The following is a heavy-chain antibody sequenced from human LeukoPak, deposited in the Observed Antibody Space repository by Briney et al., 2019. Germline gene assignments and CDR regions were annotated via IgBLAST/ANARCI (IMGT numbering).Heavy chain of an antibody. V-gene: IGHV3-11*06. CDR1: GFTFSDYY. Sequence: GGSLRLSCAASGFTFSDYYMSWIRQAPGKGLEWVSYISSSSSYTNYADSVKGRFTISRGNAKNSLYLQMNSLRAEDTAVYYCARGKVWFDPWGQGTLVTVSS. CDR2: ISSSSSYT. J-gene: IGHJ5*02. CDR3: ARGKVWFDP.